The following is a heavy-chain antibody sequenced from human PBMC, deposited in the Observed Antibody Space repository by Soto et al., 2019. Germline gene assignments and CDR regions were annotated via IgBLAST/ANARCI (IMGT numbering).Heavy chain of an antibody. J-gene: IGHJ4*02. D-gene: IGHD1-26*01. V-gene: IGHV3-21*02. CDR2: ISSGGDYI. CDR3: TRGRGSFYLDF. CDR1: GFTFSTYT. Sequence: EVQLVESGGGLVNPGGSLRLSCAASGFTFSTYTMNWVRQAPGKGLEWVSFISSGGDYIFYADSVKGRFTISRDDANNSVFLQMSSLRAEDTAVYYCTRGRGSFYLDFWGQGTLVTVS.